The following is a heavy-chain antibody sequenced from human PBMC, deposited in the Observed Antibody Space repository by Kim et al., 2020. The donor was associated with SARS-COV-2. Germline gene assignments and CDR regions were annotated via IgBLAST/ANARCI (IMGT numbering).Heavy chain of an antibody. Sequence: GGSLRLSCAASGFTFSSYSMNWVRQAPGKGLEWVSSISSSSSYIYYADSVKGRFTISRDNAKNSLYLQMNSLRAEDTAVYYCARGGAAAGTDYYYGMDVWGQGTTVTVSS. CDR3: ARGGAAAGTDYYYGMDV. CDR1: GFTFSSYS. V-gene: IGHV3-21*01. CDR2: ISSSSSYI. D-gene: IGHD6-13*01. J-gene: IGHJ6*02.